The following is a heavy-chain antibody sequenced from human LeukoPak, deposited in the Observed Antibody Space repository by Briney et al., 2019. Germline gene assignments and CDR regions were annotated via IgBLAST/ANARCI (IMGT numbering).Heavy chain of an antibody. J-gene: IGHJ4*02. V-gene: IGHV1-2*02. D-gene: IGHD6-13*01. Sequence: GSSVKVSCKASGYIFSDYYMHWVRQAPGQGLEWLGWINPKSGAADYAQQFRGRVTMTRDTSINTDYMEMKRVTSDDTAVYYCARGAEAETSPLDFWGQGTLVIVS. CDR2: INPKSGAA. CDR3: ARGAEAETSPLDF. CDR1: GYIFSDYY.